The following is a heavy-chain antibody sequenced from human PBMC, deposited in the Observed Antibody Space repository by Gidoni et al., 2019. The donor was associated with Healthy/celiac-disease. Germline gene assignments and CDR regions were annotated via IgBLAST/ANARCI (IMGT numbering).Heavy chain of an antibody. CDR1: GFTFIIYW. Sequence: EVQLVESGGGLVQPGGSLRLSCAASGFTFIIYWMHWVRQAPGKGLVWVSRINSDGSSTSYADSVKGRFTISRDNAKNTLYLQMNSLRAEDTAVYYCARDRRDVWSGYPVLFDPWGQGTLVTVSS. D-gene: IGHD3-3*01. J-gene: IGHJ5*02. CDR2: INSDGSST. V-gene: IGHV3-74*01. CDR3: ARDRRDVWSGYPVLFDP.